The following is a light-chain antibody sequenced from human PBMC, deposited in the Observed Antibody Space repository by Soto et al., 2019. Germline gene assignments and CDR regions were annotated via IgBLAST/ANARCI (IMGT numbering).Light chain of an antibody. CDR3: QQYNSYPYT. V-gene: IGKV1-9*01. CDR2: AAS. J-gene: IGKJ3*01. Sequence: DIQLTQPPSFLAASVGERVTITCRASQGINSHLAWYQQGPGKAPKLLIYAASTLQSGVPSRFSGSGSGTEFTLTISGLQPDDFATYYCQQYNSYPYTFGPGTKVDIK. CDR1: QGINSH.